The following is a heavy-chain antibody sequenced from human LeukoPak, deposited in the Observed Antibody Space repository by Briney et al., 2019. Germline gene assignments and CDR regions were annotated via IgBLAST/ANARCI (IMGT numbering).Heavy chain of an antibody. Sequence: TGGSLRLSCAASGFTFSSYETNWVRQAPGKGLEWVSYITSDSSTYYADSVKGRFTISRDNAKTSLYLQMNSLRAKDTAVYHGARTRVYAFDMSGEGTTVTVSS. CDR1: GFTFSSYE. CDR3: ARTRVYAFDM. J-gene: IGHJ3*02. D-gene: IGHD6-6*01. V-gene: IGHV3-48*03. CDR2: ITSDSST.